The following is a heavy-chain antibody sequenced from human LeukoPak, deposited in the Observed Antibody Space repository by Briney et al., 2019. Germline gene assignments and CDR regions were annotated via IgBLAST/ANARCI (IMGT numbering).Heavy chain of an antibody. J-gene: IGHJ4*02. Sequence: SETLSLTCTVSGYSISSGYYWGWIRQPPGKGLEWIGSIYRSGSTYYNPSLKSRVTISVDTSRNQFSLKLSSVTAADTAVYYCARGLWFGDENPPYFDYWGQGILVTVSS. V-gene: IGHV4-38-2*02. D-gene: IGHD3-10*01. CDR2: IYRSGST. CDR3: ARGLWFGDENPPYFDY. CDR1: GYSISSGYY.